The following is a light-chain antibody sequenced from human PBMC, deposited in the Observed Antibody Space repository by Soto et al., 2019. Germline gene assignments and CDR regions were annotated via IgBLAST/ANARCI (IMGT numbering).Light chain of an antibody. CDR3: SSYTSSSTPPYV. V-gene: IGLV2-14*01. Sequence: QSVLTQPASVSGSPGQSITISCTGTSSDVGGYNYVSWYQQHPGKAPKLMIYDVSNRPSGVSNRFSGSKSGNTASLTISGVQAEYEADYYCSSYTSSSTPPYVFGTGTKVTVL. CDR2: DVS. CDR1: SSDVGGYNY. J-gene: IGLJ1*01.